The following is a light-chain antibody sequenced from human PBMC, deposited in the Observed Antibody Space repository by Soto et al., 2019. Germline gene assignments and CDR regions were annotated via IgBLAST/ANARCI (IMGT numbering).Light chain of an antibody. Sequence: EVVLPQSPVTLSLSPGERATLSCRASQSFRGLLAWYQQKPGQAPRLLIYDAYNRATGIPPRFSGSGSGTDFTLTISSLDPEDSAVYYCQQRHMWPITFGQGIRLEIK. CDR3: QQRHMWPIT. CDR2: DAY. V-gene: IGKV3-11*01. J-gene: IGKJ5*01. CDR1: QSFRGL.